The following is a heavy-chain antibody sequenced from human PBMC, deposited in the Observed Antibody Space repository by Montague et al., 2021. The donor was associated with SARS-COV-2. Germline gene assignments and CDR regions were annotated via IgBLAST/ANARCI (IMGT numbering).Heavy chain of an antibody. CDR2: IDWDDEK. J-gene: IGHJ6*03. CDR3: ARMRYYYYMDV. V-gene: IGHV2-70*01. CDR1: GFSRSTSGMG. Sequence: PALFPPTQTLTLTCTFSGFSRSTSGMGVSWIRQPPGKALEWLALIDWDDEKYYSTSLKTRLTISKDTSKNQVVLTMTNMDPVDTATYYCARMRYYYYMDVWGKVTTVTVSS.